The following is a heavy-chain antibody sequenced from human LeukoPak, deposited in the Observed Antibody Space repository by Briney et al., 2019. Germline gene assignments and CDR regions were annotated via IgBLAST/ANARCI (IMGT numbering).Heavy chain of an antibody. J-gene: IGHJ5*02. CDR2: LSGSGDGQ. CDR3: AKGCQCPSGLSSWFDP. V-gene: IGHV3-23*01. Sequence: PGGSLRLSRSASGFTFTNYGMSWVRQAPGKGLEWVSGLSGSGDGQFYADSVEGRFTISRDIFNNIWYLQMNSLRAEDTAVYYCAKGCQCPSGLSSWFDPRGQGTLVAVSS. CDR1: GFTFTNYG. D-gene: IGHD1-14*01.